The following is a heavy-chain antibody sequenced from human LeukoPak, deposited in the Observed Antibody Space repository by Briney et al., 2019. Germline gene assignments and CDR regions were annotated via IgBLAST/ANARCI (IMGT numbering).Heavy chain of an antibody. CDR3: ARLLVRGGRPFDY. CDR2: INHSGST. CDR1: GGSSSGYY. J-gene: IGHJ4*02. V-gene: IGHV4-34*01. D-gene: IGHD3-10*01. Sequence: PSETLSLTCAVYGGSSSGYYWSWIRQPPGKGLEWIGEINHSGSTNYNPSLKSRVTISVDTSKNQFSLKLSSVTAADTAVYYCARLLVRGGRPFDYWGQGTLVTVSS.